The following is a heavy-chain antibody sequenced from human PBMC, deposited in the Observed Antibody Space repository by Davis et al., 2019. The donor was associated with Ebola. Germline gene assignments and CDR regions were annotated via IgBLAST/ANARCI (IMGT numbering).Heavy chain of an antibody. Sequence: GEFLKISCAASGFTFSNAWMNWVRQAPGKGLEWVGRIKSKTDGGTTDYAAPVKGRFTISRDDSKNTLYLQMNSLKTEDTAVYYCTTFVVVVTATIDYWGQGTLVTVSS. J-gene: IGHJ4*02. CDR1: GFTFSNAW. CDR3: TTFVVVVTATIDY. V-gene: IGHV3-15*01. D-gene: IGHD2-15*01. CDR2: IKSKTDGGTT.